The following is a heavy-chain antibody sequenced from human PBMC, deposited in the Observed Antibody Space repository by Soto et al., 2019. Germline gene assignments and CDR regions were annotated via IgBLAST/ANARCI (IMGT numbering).Heavy chain of an antibody. J-gene: IGHJ4*02. CDR1: GGTFSSYA. Sequence: SVKVSCKASGGTFSSYAISWVRQAPGQGLEWMGGIIPIFGTANYAQKFQGRVTITADESTSTAYMELSSLRSEDTAVYYCARESLVSSGWPPEYFLHSCPRTLVTVSS. CDR2: IIPIFGTA. D-gene: IGHD6-19*01. V-gene: IGHV1-69*13. CDR3: ARESLVSSGWPPEYFLH.